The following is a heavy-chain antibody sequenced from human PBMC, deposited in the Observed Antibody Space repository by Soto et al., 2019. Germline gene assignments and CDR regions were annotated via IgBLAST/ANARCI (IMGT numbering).Heavy chain of an antibody. CDR1: GFIFSTYA. V-gene: IGHV3-30-3*01. CDR3: TRDSGIVLVPVTSMDV. D-gene: IGHD2-2*01. Sequence: QVQLVESGGGVVQPGRSLRLSCAASGFIFSTYAMHWVRQAPGKGLEWVALISYDGGNEYYADSVKGRFTISRDDSEKKLYLQMIGLRAEDTAVYYCTRDSGIVLVPVTSMDVWGQGTTVTVSS. J-gene: IGHJ6*02. CDR2: ISYDGGNE.